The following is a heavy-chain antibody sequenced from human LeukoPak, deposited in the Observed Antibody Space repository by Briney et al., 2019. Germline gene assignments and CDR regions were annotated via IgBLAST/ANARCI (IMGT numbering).Heavy chain of an antibody. CDR2: VYWDNDE. CDR3: AHRRGYTYGYEAFDH. V-gene: IGHV2-5*02. D-gene: IGHD5-18*01. Sequence: ESGPTLVKSTQTLTLTCSFSGFSLNTGREAVGWVSQTPGKALDFLALVYWDNDERYTPSLRDRLNITKDTSKNQVVLTMINMDPVDTGTYYCAHRRGYTYGYEAFDHGGQGNRLIVSS. J-gene: IGHJ4*02. CDR1: GFSLNTGREA.